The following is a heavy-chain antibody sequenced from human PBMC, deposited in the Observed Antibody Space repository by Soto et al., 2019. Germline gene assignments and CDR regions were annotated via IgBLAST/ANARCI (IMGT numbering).Heavy chain of an antibody. CDR1: GGSISSSSYY. CDR3: ARGGIAARRPFAY. J-gene: IGHJ4*02. D-gene: IGHD6-6*01. V-gene: IGHV4-39*01. CDR2: IYYSGST. Sequence: SETLSLTCTVSGGSISSSSYYWGWIRQPPGKGLEWIGSIYYSGSTYYNPSLKSRVTISVDTSKNQFSLKLSSVTAADTTVYYCARGGIAARRPFAYWGQGTLVTVSS.